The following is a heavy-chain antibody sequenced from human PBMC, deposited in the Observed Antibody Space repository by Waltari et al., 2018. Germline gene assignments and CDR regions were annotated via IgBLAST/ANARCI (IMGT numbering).Heavy chain of an antibody. Sequence: QVQLVQSGAEVKKPGSSVKVSCKASGGTFSSYAISWVRQAPGQGLEWMGWSIPIFGTANYAQKFQGRVTITADESTSTAYMELSSLRSEDTAVYYCARGSRATGGYPYYFDYWGQGTLVTVSS. CDR1: GGTFSSYA. CDR2: SIPIFGTA. CDR3: ARGSRATGGYPYYFDY. J-gene: IGHJ4*02. V-gene: IGHV1-69*12. D-gene: IGHD2-8*02.